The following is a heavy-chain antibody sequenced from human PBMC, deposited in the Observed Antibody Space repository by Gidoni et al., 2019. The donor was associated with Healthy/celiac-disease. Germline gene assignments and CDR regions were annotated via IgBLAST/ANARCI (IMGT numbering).Heavy chain of an antibody. J-gene: IGHJ4*02. Sequence: EVQLLESGGGLVQPGGSLRLSCAASGFTFSMSAMSWVRQAAGKGLGWVSASSGSGGSTYYADSVKGRFTISRDNSKNTLYLQMNSLRAEDTAVYYCAEGGGYKTLDYWGQGTLVTVSS. CDR2: SSGSGGST. D-gene: IGHD5-12*01. V-gene: IGHV3-23*01. CDR3: AEGGGYKTLDY. CDR1: GFTFSMSA.